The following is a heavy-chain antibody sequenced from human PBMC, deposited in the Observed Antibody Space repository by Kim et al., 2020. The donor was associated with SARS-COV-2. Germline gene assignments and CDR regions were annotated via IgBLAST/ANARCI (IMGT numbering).Heavy chain of an antibody. D-gene: IGHD2-21*02. Sequence: GGSLRLSCAASGFTFSRFWMSWVRQAPGKGLEWVANIKEDGTETYYVDSVEGRFTISRDNARNSLFLQMNSLRAEDTAVYYCTRERVTEKLHFDYWGQGTLVTVSS. CDR2: IKEDGTET. CDR1: GFTFSRFW. V-gene: IGHV3-7*01. CDR3: TRERVTEKLHFDY. J-gene: IGHJ4*02.